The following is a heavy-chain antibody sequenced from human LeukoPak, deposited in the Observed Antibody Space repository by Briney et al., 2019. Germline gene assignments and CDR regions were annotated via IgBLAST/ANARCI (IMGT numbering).Heavy chain of an antibody. J-gene: IGHJ5*02. CDR3: ARAGITYYDFWSGYSPNWFDP. Sequence: SETLSLTCTVSGGSMSPYHWGWIRQPPGKGLEWTGYIYYSGSTNYNPSLNSRVTISVDTSKNQFSLKLSSVTAADTAVYYCARAGITYYDFWSGYSPNWFDPWGQGTLVTVSS. CDR2: IYYSGST. V-gene: IGHV4-59*08. D-gene: IGHD3-3*01. CDR1: GGSMSPYH.